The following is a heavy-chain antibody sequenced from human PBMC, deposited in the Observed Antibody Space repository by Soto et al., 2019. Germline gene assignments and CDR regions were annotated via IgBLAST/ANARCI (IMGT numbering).Heavy chain of an antibody. CDR3: AGENPLYSDYVFDY. CDR1: GGSISSYY. CDR2: IYYSGST. J-gene: IGHJ4*02. D-gene: IGHD4-17*01. V-gene: IGHV4-59*01. Sequence: QVQLQESGPGLVKPSETLSLTCTVSGGSISSYYWSWIRQPPGKGLEWIGYIYYSGSTNYNPSLKSRVTISVDTSKNQFSLKLSSVTAADTAVYYCAGENPLYSDYVFDYWGQGTLVTVSS.